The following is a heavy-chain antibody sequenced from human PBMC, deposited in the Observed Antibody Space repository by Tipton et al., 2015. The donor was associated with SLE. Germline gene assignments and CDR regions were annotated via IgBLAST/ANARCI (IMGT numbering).Heavy chain of an antibody. D-gene: IGHD5-12*01. CDR1: GGSFSGYY. V-gene: IGHV4-34*03. CDR3: LAGYNYWYVMDV. Sequence: LRLSCAVYGGSFSGYYWGWIRQPPGKGLEWIGSIYYSGSTYYNPSLKSRVTISVDTSKNQFSLKLSSVTAADTAVYYCLAGYNYWYVMDVWGQGTTVTVSS. J-gene: IGHJ6*02. CDR2: IYYSGST.